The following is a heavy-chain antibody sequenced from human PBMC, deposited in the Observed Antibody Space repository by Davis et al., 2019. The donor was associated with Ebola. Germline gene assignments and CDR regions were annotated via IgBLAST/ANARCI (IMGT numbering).Heavy chain of an antibody. D-gene: IGHD1-26*01. J-gene: IGHJ4*02. CDR1: GFTFSSCG. V-gene: IGHV3-30*03. Sequence: GESLKISCAASGFTFSSCGMHWVRQAPGKGLEWVAVISYDGSNKYYADSVKGRFTISRDNSKNTLYLQMNSLRAEDTAVYYCASTPRWELLPGGDYWGQGTLVSVSS. CDR3: ASTPRWELLPGGDY. CDR2: ISYDGSNK.